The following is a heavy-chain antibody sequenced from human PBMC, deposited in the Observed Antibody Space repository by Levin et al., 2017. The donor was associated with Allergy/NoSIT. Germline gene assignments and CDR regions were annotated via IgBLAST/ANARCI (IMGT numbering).Heavy chain of an antibody. CDR3: VKDKGDWIGVAGARGFDY. V-gene: IGHV3-23*01. Sequence: PGESLKISCAASGFTFSSYAMSWVRQAPGKGLEWVSEISGSDGSTYYADSVKGRFTISRDNSKNTLYLQMNSLRAEDTAVYYCVKDKGDWIGVAGARGFDYWGQGTLVTVSS. CDR2: ISGSDGST. CDR1: GFTFSSYA. D-gene: IGHD6-19*01. J-gene: IGHJ4*02.